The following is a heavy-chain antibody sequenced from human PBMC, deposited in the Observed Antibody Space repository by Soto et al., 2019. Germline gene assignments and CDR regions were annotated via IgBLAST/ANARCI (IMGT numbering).Heavy chain of an antibody. D-gene: IGHD3-9*01. J-gene: IGHJ6*03. CDR1: GFSFSSYA. CDR3: AKVRTFSYYGILTGYTDYMDV. Sequence: GGSLRLSCAASGFSFSSYAMSWVRQAPGKGLERVSAISGSGGSTYYADSVKGRFTISRDNSKNTLYLQMNSLRAEDTAVYYCAKVRTFSYYGILTGYTDYMDVWGKGTTVTVSS. V-gene: IGHV3-23*01. CDR2: ISGSGGST.